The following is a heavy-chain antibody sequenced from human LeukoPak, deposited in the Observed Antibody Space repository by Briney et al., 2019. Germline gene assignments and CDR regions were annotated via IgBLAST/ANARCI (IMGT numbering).Heavy chain of an antibody. D-gene: IGHD3-10*01. V-gene: IGHV4-59*01. CDR1: GDSISNYY. J-gene: IGHJ5*02. CDR2: IYYTGQT. CDR3: ARGGGDYNGSGGWFDP. Sequence: SETLSLTCTVSGDSISNYYWTWIRQPPGEGLEWIGYIYYTGQTKYNPSLESRVTISVDTSRGHFSLRLTSVTAADTAIYYCARGGGDYNGSGGWFDPWGQGTLVTVSS.